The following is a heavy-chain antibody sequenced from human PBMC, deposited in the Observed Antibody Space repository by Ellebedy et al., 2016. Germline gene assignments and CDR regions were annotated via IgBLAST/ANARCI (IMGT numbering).Heavy chain of an antibody. J-gene: IGHJ3*02. CDR1: DFTVSRND. V-gene: IGHV3-53*01. Sequence: GGSLRLXXAASDFTVSRNDMIWVRQAPGKGLEWVSVICSGGLSYYADSVKGRFTISRDGSKNTLYLQMNSLRPEDTAMYYCAARHYDTFVIWGRGTVVTVSS. CDR2: ICSGGLS. D-gene: IGHD3-10*01. CDR3: AARHYDTFVI.